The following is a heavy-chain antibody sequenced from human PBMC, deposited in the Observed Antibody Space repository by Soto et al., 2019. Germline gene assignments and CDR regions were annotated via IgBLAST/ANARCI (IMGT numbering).Heavy chain of an antibody. CDR2: INAGNGNT. CDR1: GYTFTSYA. J-gene: IGHJ4*02. V-gene: IGHV1-3*01. Sequence: ASVKVSCKASGYTFTSYAMHWVRQAPGQRLEWMGWINAGNGNTKYSQKFQGRVTITRDTSASTAYMELSSLRSEDTAVYNCARVAVRGVIIPPFDYWGQGTLVTVSS. CDR3: ARVAVRGVIIPPFDY. D-gene: IGHD3-10*01.